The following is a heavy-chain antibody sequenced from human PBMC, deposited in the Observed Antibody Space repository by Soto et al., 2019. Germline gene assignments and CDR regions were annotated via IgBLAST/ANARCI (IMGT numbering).Heavy chain of an antibody. Sequence: RASVKGACKAAGYTFTSYGVSWVRQATGQGPEWMGWISPYNGYTNHAQKLQGRVALTTDTSTSTAYMELRSLRSDDTAVYYCARGGYCSSSTCRAPDYWGQGTLVTVSS. V-gene: IGHV1-18*01. J-gene: IGHJ4*02. D-gene: IGHD2-2*01. CDR2: ISPYNGYT. CDR3: ARGGYCSSSTCRAPDY. CDR1: GYTFTSYG.